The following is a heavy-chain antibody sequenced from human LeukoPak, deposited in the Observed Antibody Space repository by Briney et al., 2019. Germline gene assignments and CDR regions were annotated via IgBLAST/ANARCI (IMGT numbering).Heavy chain of an antibody. D-gene: IGHD3-22*01. CDR1: GGSISSYY. CDR2: IYYSGST. Sequence: SETLSLTCTVSGGSISSYYWSWIQQPPGKGLEWIGYIYYSGSTNYNPSLKSRVTISVATSKNQFSLKLTSVTAADTAVYFCARGPYSYDSSGAFDIWGQGTMVTVSS. CDR3: ARGPYSYDSSGAFDI. V-gene: IGHV4-59*01. J-gene: IGHJ3*02.